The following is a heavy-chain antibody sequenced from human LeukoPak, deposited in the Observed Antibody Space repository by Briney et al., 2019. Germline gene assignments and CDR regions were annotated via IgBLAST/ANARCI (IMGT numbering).Heavy chain of an antibody. V-gene: IGHV1-2*02. Sequence: GASVNVSCTASGHIFTVDSIHWVRQAPGQGLEWMGWTHLNGGGTYRAQKFQDRVTMTKGTSIGTAYLELSTMTSDDTAVYYCARGGRSELGACDYWGQGTLVTASS. CDR3: ARGGRSELGACDY. CDR2: THLNGGGT. CDR1: GHIFTVDS. J-gene: IGHJ4*02. D-gene: IGHD7-27*01.